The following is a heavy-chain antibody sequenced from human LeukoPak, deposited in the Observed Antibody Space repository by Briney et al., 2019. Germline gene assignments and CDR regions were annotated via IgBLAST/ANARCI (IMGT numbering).Heavy chain of an antibody. CDR1: GYTFTNYW. CDR3: ARPESPGGYSYGFGY. CDR2: IYPGDSHT. D-gene: IGHD5-18*01. J-gene: IGHJ4*02. V-gene: IGHV5-51*01. Sequence: PGGSLEISGKGSGYTFTNYWIGGVGQLPGKGLEGMGIIYPGDSHTTYTPSFQGQVTISADKSISTAYLQWSSLKASDTAMYYCARPESPGGYSYGFGYWGQGTLVTVSS.